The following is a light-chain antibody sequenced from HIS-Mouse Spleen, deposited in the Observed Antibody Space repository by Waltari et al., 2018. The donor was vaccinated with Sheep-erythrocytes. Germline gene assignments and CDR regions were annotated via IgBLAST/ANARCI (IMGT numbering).Light chain of an antibody. Sequence: QSALTQPRSVSGSPGQSVTISCTGPSSDFGGSNYVSWYQQHPGKAPKLMIYDVSKRPSGVPDRFSGSKSGTSASLTISGLQAEDEADYYCSSYTSSSTQVFGGGTKLTVL. V-gene: IGLV2-11*01. J-gene: IGLJ2*01. CDR3: SSYTSSSTQV. CDR2: DVS. CDR1: SSDFGGSNY.